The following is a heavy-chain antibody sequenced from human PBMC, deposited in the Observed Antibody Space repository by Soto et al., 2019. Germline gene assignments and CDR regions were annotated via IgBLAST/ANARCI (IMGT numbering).Heavy chain of an antibody. CDR1: GFTFNVYY. V-gene: IGHV3-7*03. CDR2: IKNDGSEQ. J-gene: IGHJ4*02. Sequence: XGSLRLSCAASGFTFNVYYMTWVRQAPGKGLEWVASIKNDGSEQYYVDSVKGRFTISRDNAKKSLYLQMNSLRAGDTALYYCSRENWFQDYWGQGTLVTVSS. D-gene: IGHD3-10*01. CDR3: SRENWFQDY.